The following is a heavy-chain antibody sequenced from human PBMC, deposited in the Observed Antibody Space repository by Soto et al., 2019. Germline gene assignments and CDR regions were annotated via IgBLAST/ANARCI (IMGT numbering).Heavy chain of an antibody. D-gene: IGHD2-2*01. CDR3: AKHCGSSSCYRFDP. CDR1: GFGYSSYA. V-gene: IGHV3-23*01. CDR2: ITGGGGNT. J-gene: IGHJ5*02. Sequence: GRSLRLSCAASGFGYSSYATSWIRQAPGKGLEWVSSITGGGGNTYYADSVKGRFTISRDNSKNTLYLQMSSLRAEDTAVYYCAKHCGSSSCYRFDPWGQGTLVTVSS.